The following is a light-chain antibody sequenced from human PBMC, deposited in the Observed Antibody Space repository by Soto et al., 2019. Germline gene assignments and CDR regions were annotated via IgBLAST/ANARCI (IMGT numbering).Light chain of an antibody. V-gene: IGKV3D-15*01. CDR2: GAS. CDR1: QSLNRN. J-gene: IGKJ3*01. CDR3: QPYNDWPPAFT. Sequence: EILMTQSPATLSVSPGERATLSCRASQSLNRNLAWYQQKPGQAPRLIIYGASTRASGIPARFSGSGSGTEFTLTISSLQSEDFALYYCQPYNDWPPAFTFGPGTKVDL.